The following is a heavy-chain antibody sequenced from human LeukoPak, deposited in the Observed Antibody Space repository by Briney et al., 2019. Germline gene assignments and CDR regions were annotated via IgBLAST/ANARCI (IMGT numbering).Heavy chain of an antibody. D-gene: IGHD3-22*01. Sequence: GGSLRLSCSASGFTFSRLAMTWVRQAPGKGLEWVSTISASGPYYADAVRGRFTISRDNSRNTLSLQMDSLRAEDTAVYYCAKDHESDGYPCLDHWGLGTLVTVSS. CDR2: ISASGP. CDR1: GFTFSRLA. CDR3: AKDHESDGYPCLDH. V-gene: IGHV3-23*01. J-gene: IGHJ4*02.